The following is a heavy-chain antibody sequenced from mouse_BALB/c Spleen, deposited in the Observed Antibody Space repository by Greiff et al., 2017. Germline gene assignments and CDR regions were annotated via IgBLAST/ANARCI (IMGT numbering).Heavy chain of an antibody. V-gene: IGHV1-9*01. J-gene: IGHJ2*01. CDR2: ILPGSGST. Sequence: VQLQQSGAELMKPGASVKISCKATGYTFSSYWIEWVKQRPGHGLEWIGEILPGSGSTNSNEKFKGKATFTADTSSNTAYMQLSSLTSEDSAVYYCASSYSDYWGQGTTLTVSS. CDR3: ASSYSDY. CDR1: GYTFSSYW.